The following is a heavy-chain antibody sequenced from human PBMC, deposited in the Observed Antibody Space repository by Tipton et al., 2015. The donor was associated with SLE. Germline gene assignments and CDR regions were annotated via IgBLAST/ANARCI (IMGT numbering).Heavy chain of an antibody. V-gene: IGHV4-39*07. CDR2: IYYTGNT. D-gene: IGHD2/OR15-2a*01. J-gene: IGHJ5*02. Sequence: TLSLTCRVSGGAISASTYYWAWIRQAPGKGLEWIGSIYYTGNTYYNPSLKSRVTISVDTSKNQLSLKVTSVTAADTAVYYCTRAGYYFGAGAYYPSGDLWGQGTLVTVSS. CDR3: TRAGYYFGAGAYYPSGDL. CDR1: GGAISASTYY.